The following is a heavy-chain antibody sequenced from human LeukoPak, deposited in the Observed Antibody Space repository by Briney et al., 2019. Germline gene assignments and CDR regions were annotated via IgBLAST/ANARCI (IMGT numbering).Heavy chain of an antibody. D-gene: IGHD6-6*01. Sequence: GGSLRLSCAASGFTFSSYAMSWVRQAPGKGLEWVSAISGSGGSTYYADSVKGRFTISRDNSKNTLYLQMNSLRAEDTAVYYSAKDLLAAPNVDYWGQGTLVTVSS. V-gene: IGHV3-23*01. J-gene: IGHJ4*02. CDR1: GFTFSSYA. CDR3: AKDLLAAPNVDY. CDR2: ISGSGGST.